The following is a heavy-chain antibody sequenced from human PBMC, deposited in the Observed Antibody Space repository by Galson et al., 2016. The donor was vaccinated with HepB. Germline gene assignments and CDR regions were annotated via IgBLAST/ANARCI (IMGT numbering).Heavy chain of an antibody. D-gene: IGHD1-26*01. J-gene: IGHJ4*02. V-gene: IGHV3-74*01. CDR3: ARDRIHDKWDYHPLFDN. Sequence: SLRLSCAASGFTFTNHWMHWIRQAPGKGPVWVPRINNDGTIINHADSVKGRFTISRDNARNTLHLQMNSLRAEDTAVYYCARDRIHDKWDYHPLFDNWGQGTLVTVSS. CDR2: INNDGTII. CDR1: GFTFTNHW.